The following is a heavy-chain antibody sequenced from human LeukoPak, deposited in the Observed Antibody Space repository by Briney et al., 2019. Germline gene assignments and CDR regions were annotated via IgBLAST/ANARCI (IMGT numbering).Heavy chain of an antibody. CDR3: ATSFYYYDSSGYYQVGFFDY. D-gene: IGHD3-22*01. CDR2: INSDGSST. Sequence: PGGSLRLSCAASGFTFSSYWMHWVRQAPGKGLVWVSRINSDGSSTSYADSVKGRFTISRDNAKNTLYLQMNSLRAEDTAVYYCATSFYYYDSSGYYQVGFFDYWGQGTLVTVSS. J-gene: IGHJ4*02. V-gene: IGHV3-74*01. CDR1: GFTFSSYW.